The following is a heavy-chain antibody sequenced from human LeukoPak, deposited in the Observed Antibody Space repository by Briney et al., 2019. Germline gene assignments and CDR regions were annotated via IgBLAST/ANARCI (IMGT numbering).Heavy chain of an antibody. CDR1: GFTFSDYY. J-gene: IGHJ4*02. V-gene: IGHV3-11*04. CDR2: ISSSGSTI. CDR3: VRDQPIGYSNGYPFDY. D-gene: IGHD5-18*01. Sequence: PGGSLRLSYAASGFTFSDYYMSWIRQTPGKGLEWVSYISSSGSTIYYADSVKGRFTISRDNAKNSLYLQMNSLRAEDTAVYYCVRDQPIGYSNGYPFDYWGQGTLVSVSS.